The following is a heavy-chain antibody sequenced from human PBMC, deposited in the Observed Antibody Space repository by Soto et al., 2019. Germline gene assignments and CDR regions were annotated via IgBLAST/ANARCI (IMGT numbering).Heavy chain of an antibody. J-gene: IGHJ4*02. CDR2: ISYDGSNK. Sequence: SGGSLRLSCAASGVTFSNYAMHWVRQAPGKGLEWVAVISYDGSNKYYADSVKGRFTISRDNSKNTLYLQMNSLRAEDTAVYYCARDPLAVERPYWGQGTLVPVSS. CDR3: ARDPLAVERPY. V-gene: IGHV3-30-3*01. D-gene: IGHD6-19*01. CDR1: GVTFSNYA.